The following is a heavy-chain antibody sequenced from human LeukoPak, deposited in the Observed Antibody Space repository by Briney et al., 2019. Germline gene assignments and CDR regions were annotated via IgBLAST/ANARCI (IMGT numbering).Heavy chain of an antibody. J-gene: IGHJ4*02. CDR1: GYSFSSHY. CDR3: ARQVTVGPTHFDY. Sequence: GESLKISCKGSGYSFSSHYIAWVRQMPGKVLEWMGIIYPGDSATKYSPSFQGQVTISADKSINTAYLQWSSLKASDTAMYYCARQVTVGPTHFDYWGPGTLVTVSS. D-gene: IGHD1-26*01. CDR2: IYPGDSAT. V-gene: IGHV5-51*01.